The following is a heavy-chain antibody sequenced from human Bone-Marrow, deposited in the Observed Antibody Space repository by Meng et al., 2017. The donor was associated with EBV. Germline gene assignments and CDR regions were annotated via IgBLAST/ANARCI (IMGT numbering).Heavy chain of an antibody. CDR2: MNPNSRNT. CDR3: ARVLCDRCYSNAD. Sequence: VQLEQRRYEGKKPVASLKASCKAPDYTFTSYVINRVHQVTEPGREWMGWMNPNSRNTGYAQKFQGRVTMTRNTYISTAYMELSSLRSNDTAVDYYARVLCDRCYSNADWGQGTLVTVSS. D-gene: IGHD2-15*01. J-gene: IGHJ4*02. CDR1: DYTFTSYV. V-gene: IGHV1-8*01.